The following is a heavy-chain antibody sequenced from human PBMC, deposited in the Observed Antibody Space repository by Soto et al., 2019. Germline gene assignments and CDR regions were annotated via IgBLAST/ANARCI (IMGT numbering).Heavy chain of an antibody. CDR2: ISSSSSYT. V-gene: IGHV3-11*06. CDR3: ARAIRGYDHEYWYFDL. Sequence: QVQLVESGGGLVKPGGSLRLSCAASGFTFSDYYMSWIRQAPGKGLEWVSYISSSSSYTNYADSVKGRFTISRDNAKNSLYLQMNSLRAEDTAVYYCARAIRGYDHEYWYFDLWGRGTLVTVSS. D-gene: IGHD5-12*01. CDR1: GFTFSDYY. J-gene: IGHJ2*01.